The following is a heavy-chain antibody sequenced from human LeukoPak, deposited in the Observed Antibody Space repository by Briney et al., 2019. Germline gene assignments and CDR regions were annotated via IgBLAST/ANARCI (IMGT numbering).Heavy chain of an antibody. D-gene: IGHD2-8*01. CDR1: GFTFSSYW. V-gene: IGHV3-7*01. CDR2: IKQDGSEK. CDR3: ARAVGYCTNGVCPRAFDI. Sequence: PGGSLRLSCAASGFTFSSYWMSWVRQAPGKWLEWVANIKQDGSEKYYVDSVKGRFTISRDNAKNSLYLQMNSLRAEDTAVYYCARAVGYCTNGVCPRAFDIWGQGTMVTVSS. J-gene: IGHJ3*02.